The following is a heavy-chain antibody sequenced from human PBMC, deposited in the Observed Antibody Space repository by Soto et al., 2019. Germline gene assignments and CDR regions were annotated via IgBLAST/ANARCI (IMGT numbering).Heavy chain of an antibody. CDR1: GFTFSSYG. V-gene: IGHV3-30*18. Sequence: ESGGGVVQPGRSLRLSCAASGFTFSSYGMHWVRQAPGKGLEWVAVISYDGSNKYYADSVKGRFTISRDNSKNTLYLQMNSLRAEDTAVYYCAKGFEGGVAAFDIWGQGTMVTVSS. CDR2: ISYDGSNK. J-gene: IGHJ3*02. D-gene: IGHD3-10*01. CDR3: AKGFEGGVAAFDI.